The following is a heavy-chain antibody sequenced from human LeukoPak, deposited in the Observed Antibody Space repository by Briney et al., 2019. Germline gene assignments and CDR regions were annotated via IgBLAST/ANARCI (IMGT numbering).Heavy chain of an antibody. CDR2: IYYSGST. J-gene: IGHJ2*01. D-gene: IGHD1-14*01. CDR1: GGSISSSSYY. CDR3: ARHPTAHFLALSWYFDL. Sequence: PSETLSLTCTVSGGSISSSSYYWGWIRQPPGKGLEWIGSIYYSGSTYYNPSLKSRVTISVDTSKNRFSLKLNSVTAADTAVYYCARHPTAHFLALSWYFDLWGRGTLVTVSS. V-gene: IGHV4-39*01.